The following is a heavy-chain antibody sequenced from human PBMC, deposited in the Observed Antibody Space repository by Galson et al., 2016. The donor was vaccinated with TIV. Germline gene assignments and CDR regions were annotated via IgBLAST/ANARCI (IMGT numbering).Heavy chain of an antibody. J-gene: IGHJ4*02. Sequence: SLRLSCAASGFTFEDYGMTWVRQVPGKGLEWVADIIGYGVITDYTDSVKGRFTISRDNAKNFLYLQMNSLRAEDTALYLCARHVTCGGDCYYFDYWGQGTLVTVSS. CDR3: ARHVTCGGDCYYFDY. V-gene: IGHV3-20*01. CDR1: GFTFEDYG. CDR2: IIGYGVIT. D-gene: IGHD2-21*01.